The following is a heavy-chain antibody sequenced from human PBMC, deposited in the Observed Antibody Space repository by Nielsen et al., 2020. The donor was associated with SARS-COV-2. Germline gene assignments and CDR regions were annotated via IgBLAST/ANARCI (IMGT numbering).Heavy chain of an antibody. CDR1: GGSISRYY. V-gene: IGHV4-59*08. J-gene: IGHJ5*02. D-gene: IGHD3-3*01. CDR3: ARHPGITIFGVVTRGWFDP. CDR2: IYYSWSI. Sequence: SETLSLTFTVSGGSISRYYWSWLRQPPGEGLEWVGYIYYSWSINYNPSLKSRVTISVDTSKNQFSLKLSSVTAADTAVYYCARHPGITIFGVVTRGWFDPWGQGTLVTVSS.